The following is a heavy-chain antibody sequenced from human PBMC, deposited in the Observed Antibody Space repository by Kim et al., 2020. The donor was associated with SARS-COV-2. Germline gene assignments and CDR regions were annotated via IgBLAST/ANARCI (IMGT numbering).Heavy chain of an antibody. J-gene: IGHJ4*02. V-gene: IGHV3-21*01. CDR1: GFTFSSYS. D-gene: IGHD2-15*01. CDR2: ISSSSSYI. Sequence: GGSLRLSCAASGFTFSSYSMNWVRQAPGKGLEGVSSISSSSSYIYYADSVKGRFTISRDNAKNSLYLQMNSLRAEDTAVYYCARDIYCSGGSCPSADWGQGTLVTVSS. CDR3: ARDIYCSGGSCPSAD.